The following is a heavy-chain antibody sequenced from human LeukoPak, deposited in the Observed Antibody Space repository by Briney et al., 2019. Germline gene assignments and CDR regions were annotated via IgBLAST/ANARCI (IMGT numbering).Heavy chain of an antibody. J-gene: IGHJ4*02. V-gene: IGHV1-18*01. D-gene: IGHD1-26*01. CDR1: GYTFTSYG. CDR3: ARDRYIVGATTFDY. CDR2: ISAYNGNT. Sequence: ASVKVSCKASGYTFTSYGISWVRQAPGQGLEWMGWISAYNGNTNYAQKLQGRVTMTTDTSTSIAYMELRSLRSDDTAVYYCARDRYIVGATTFDYWGRGTLVTVSS.